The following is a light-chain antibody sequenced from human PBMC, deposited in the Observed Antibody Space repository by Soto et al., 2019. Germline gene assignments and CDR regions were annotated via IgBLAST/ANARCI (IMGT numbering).Light chain of an antibody. J-gene: IGLJ1*01. Sequence: QSVLTQPPSVSGAPGQRVTISCTGSSSNIGSGFDVHWYQQLPGTAPRLLIYANSNRPSGVPDRFSGSRSGSSASLAITGLQAGDEADYYCQSYDSSLSGSNVFGTGTKSPS. CDR3: QSYDSSLSGSNV. CDR1: SSNIGSGFD. V-gene: IGLV1-40*01. CDR2: ANS.